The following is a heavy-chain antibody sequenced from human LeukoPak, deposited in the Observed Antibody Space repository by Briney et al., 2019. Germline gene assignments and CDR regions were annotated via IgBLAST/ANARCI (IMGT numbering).Heavy chain of an antibody. J-gene: IGHJ4*02. CDR1: GDSVSSNNAA. Sequence: SQTLSLTCVISGDSVSSNNAAWNWLRQSPSRGLEWLGRTYYRSKWYTHYAVSENSRITINPDTSKNQFSLQLNSVTPEDTAVYYCARGGTYDPRGGPYYFDYWGQGTLVTVSS. D-gene: IGHD3-10*01. V-gene: IGHV6-1*01. CDR2: TYYRSKWYT. CDR3: ARGGTYDPRGGPYYFDY.